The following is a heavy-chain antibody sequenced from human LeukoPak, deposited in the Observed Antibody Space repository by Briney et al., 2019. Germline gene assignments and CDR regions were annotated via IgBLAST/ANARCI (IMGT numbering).Heavy chain of an antibody. D-gene: IGHD2-2*01. CDR2: ISWNSGSI. J-gene: IGHJ5*02. CDR3: ATLGYCSSTSCSAMGGEWFDP. CDR1: GFTFDDYA. V-gene: IGHV3-9*01. Sequence: PGRSLRLSCAASGFTFDDYAMHWVRQAPGKGLEWVSGISWNSGSIGCADSVKGRFTISRDNAKNSLYLQMNSLRAEDTAVYYCATLGYCSSTSCSAMGGEWFDPWGQGTLVTVSS.